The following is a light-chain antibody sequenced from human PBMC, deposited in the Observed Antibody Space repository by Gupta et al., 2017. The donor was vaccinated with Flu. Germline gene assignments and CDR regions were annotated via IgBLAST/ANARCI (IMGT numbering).Light chain of an antibody. CDR1: SSDVGGYNY. J-gene: IGLJ2*01. V-gene: IGLV2-14*01. Sequence: GQSITISCTGTSSDVGGYNYVSWYQQHPGKAPKLRIYEVSNRPSGVSNRFSGSKSGNTASLTISGLQAEDEADYYCSSYTSSSTVVFGGGTQL. CDR2: EVS. CDR3: SSYTSSSTVV.